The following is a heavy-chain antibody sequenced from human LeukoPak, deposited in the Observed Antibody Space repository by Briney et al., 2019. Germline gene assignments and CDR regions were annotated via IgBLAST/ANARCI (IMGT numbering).Heavy chain of an antibody. V-gene: IGHV1-18*01. CDR2: ISAYNGDT. Sequence: ASVKVSCKASGYSFTSHGISWVRQAPGQGLEWMGWISAYNGDTNYAQKFQGRVTMTTDTSTITAYMEMRSLRSDDTAVYFCARGRPESPSDPWGQGTLVTVSS. D-gene: IGHD1-1*01. CDR1: GYSFTSHG. J-gene: IGHJ5*02. CDR3: ARGRPESPSDP.